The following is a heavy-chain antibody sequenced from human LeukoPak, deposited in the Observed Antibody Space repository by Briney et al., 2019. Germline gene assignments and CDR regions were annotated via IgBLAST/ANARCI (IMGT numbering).Heavy chain of an antibody. V-gene: IGHV4-59*01. Sequence: PSETLSLTCTVSVGSISSYYWSWLRQPPGKGREWIGYIYYSGSTNFNTSLKSRVTISVATSKCKFSRKLSSVTAADTAVYYCARGFDPWGQGSLVTVSS. J-gene: IGHJ5*02. CDR1: VGSISSYY. CDR3: ARGFDP. CDR2: IYYSGST.